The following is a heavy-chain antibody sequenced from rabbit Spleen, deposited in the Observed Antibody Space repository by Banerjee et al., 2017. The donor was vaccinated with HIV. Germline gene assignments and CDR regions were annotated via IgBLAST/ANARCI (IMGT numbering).Heavy chain of an antibody. V-gene: IGHV1S40*01. Sequence: QSLEESGGDLVKPGASLTLTCTASGVSFSFSSYMCWVRQAPGKGLEWIACIEVGSSDFTYFATWAKGRFTISKTSSTTVTLQVTSLTAADTATYFCARDTGTSFSSYGMDLWGPGTLVTVS. CDR1: GVSFSFSSY. J-gene: IGHJ6*01. CDR2: IEVGSSDFT. CDR3: ARDTGTSFSSYGMDL. D-gene: IGHD7-1*01.